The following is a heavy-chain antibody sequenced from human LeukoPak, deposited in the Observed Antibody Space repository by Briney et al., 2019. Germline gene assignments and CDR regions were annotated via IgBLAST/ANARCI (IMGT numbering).Heavy chain of an antibody. CDR3: ARDPSYDFWSGYPDYYYGMDV. V-gene: IGHV3-7*01. CDR1: GFTFSSYW. J-gene: IGHJ6*02. D-gene: IGHD3-3*01. Sequence: GGSLRLSCAASGFTFSSYWMSWVRQVPGKGLEWVANIKQDGSEKYYVDSVKGRFTISRDNAENSLYLQMNSLRAEDTAVYYCARDPSYDFWSGYPDYYYGMDVWGQGTTVTVSS. CDR2: IKQDGSEK.